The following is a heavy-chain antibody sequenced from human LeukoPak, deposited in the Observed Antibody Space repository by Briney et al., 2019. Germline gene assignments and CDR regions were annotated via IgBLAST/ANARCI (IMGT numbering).Heavy chain of an antibody. V-gene: IGHV1-8*01. J-gene: IGHJ4*02. D-gene: IGHD3-3*01. Sequence: ASVKVSCKASGYTFTSYDINWVRQATGQGLEWMGWMNPNSGNTGYAQKFQGRVTMTRNTSISTGYMELSSLRSEDTAVYYCARGRYDFWSGYSKTGNFNFDYWGQGTLVTVSS. CDR3: ARGRYDFWSGYSKTGNFNFDY. CDR1: GYTFTSYD. CDR2: MNPNSGNT.